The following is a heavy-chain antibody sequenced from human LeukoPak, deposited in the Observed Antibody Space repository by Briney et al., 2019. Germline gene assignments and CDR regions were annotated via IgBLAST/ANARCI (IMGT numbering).Heavy chain of an antibody. CDR3: ARTCTAAGMDYYYYMDV. J-gene: IGHJ6*03. CDR1: GGTFSSYA. CDR2: IIPIFGTA. V-gene: IGHV1-69*05. D-gene: IGHD6-13*01. Sequence: SVKVSCKASGGTFSSYAISWVRQAPGPGLEWMGGIIPIFGTANYAQKFQGRVTITTDESTSTAYMELSSLRSEDTAVYYCARTCTAAGMDYYYYMDVWGKGTTVTVSS.